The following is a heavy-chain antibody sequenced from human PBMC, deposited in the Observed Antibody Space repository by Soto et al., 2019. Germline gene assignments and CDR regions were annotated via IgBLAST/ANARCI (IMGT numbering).Heavy chain of an antibody. CDR3: ASMSSPYPWELQRHNWFDP. J-gene: IGHJ5*02. CDR1: GGSVSSGSYY. D-gene: IGHD1-26*01. CDR2: IYYSGST. V-gene: IGHV4-61*01. Sequence: SETLSLTCTVSGGSVSSGSYYWSWIRQPPGKGLEWIGYIYYSGSTNYNPSLKSRVTISVDTSKNQFSLKLSSVTAADTAVYYCASMSSPYPWELQRHNWFDPWGQGTLVTVSS.